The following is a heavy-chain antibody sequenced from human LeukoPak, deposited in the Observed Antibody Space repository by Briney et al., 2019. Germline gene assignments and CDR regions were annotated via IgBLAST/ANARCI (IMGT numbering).Heavy chain of an antibody. J-gene: IGHJ4*02. CDR2: IKKDGGEK. V-gene: IGHV3-7*01. CDR1: GFTFSSYW. Sequence: GGSLRLSCAASGFTFSSYWMSWVRQAPGKGLEWVANIKKDGGEKYYVDSVKGRFTISRDNAKTSLYLRMNSLRAEDTAVYYRARDLYRIVVVPRYFDYWGQGTLVTVSS. D-gene: IGHD3-22*01. CDR3: ARDLYRIVVVPRYFDY.